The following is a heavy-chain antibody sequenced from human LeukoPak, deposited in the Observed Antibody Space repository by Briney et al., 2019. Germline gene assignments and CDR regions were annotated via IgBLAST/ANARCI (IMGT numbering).Heavy chain of an antibody. J-gene: IGHJ4*02. CDR1: GFTFSSYW. V-gene: IGHV3-7*05. CDR2: IKQDGSEQ. CDR3: TREYLTVSYFDY. D-gene: IGHD4-11*01. Sequence: GGSLRLSCAASGFTFSSYWMSWVRQAPGKGLEWVANIKQDGSEQYYVDSVKGRFTISRDNAKNSLFLQMNSLRGGDTAVYYCTREYLTVSYFDYWGRGTLVTVSS.